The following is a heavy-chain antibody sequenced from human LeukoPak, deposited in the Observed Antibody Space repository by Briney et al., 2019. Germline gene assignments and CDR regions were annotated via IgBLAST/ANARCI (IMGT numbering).Heavy chain of an antibody. Sequence: NSSETLSLTCTVSGGSISSGDYYWSWIRQPPGKGLEWIGYIYYSGSTYYNPSLKSRVTISVDTSKNQFSLKLSSVTAADAAVYYCARDGGEVTMVRGVPLGYYYCMDVWGQGTTVTVSS. J-gene: IGHJ6*02. D-gene: IGHD3-10*01. V-gene: IGHV4-30-4*01. CDR1: GGSISSGDYY. CDR2: IYYSGST. CDR3: ARDGGEVTMVRGVPLGYYYCMDV.